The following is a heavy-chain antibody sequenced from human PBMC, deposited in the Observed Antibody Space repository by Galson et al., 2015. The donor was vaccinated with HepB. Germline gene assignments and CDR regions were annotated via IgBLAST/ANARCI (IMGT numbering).Heavy chain of an antibody. V-gene: IGHV3-11*01. CDR3: ARDRSGYYYDFDY. D-gene: IGHD3-22*01. CDR2: ISSSGSTI. Sequence: SLRLSCAASGFTFSDYYMSWIRQAPGKGLEWVSYISSSGSTIYYADSVKGRFTISRDNAKNSLYLQMNSLRAEDTAVYYCARDRSGYYYDFDYWGQGTLVTVSS. CDR1: GFTFSDYY. J-gene: IGHJ4*02.